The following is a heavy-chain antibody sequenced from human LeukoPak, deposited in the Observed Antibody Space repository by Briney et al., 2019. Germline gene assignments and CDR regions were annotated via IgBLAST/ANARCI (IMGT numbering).Heavy chain of an antibody. Sequence: GGSLRLSCAASGFTFSSYAMSWVRQAPGKWLEWVSAISGSGGSTYYADSVKGRFTTFRDNSKNTLYLQMNSLRAEDTAVYYCAKDPMIVVVSKFDYWGQGTLVTVSS. D-gene: IGHD3-22*01. J-gene: IGHJ4*02. CDR3: AKDPMIVVVSKFDY. CDR2: ISGSGGST. V-gene: IGHV3-23*01. CDR1: GFTFSSYA.